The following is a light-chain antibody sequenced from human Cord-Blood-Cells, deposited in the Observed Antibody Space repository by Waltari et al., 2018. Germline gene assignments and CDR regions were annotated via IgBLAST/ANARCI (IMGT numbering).Light chain of an antibody. CDR1: SSDVGGYNY. CDR3: CSYAGSYTWV. J-gene: IGLJ3*02. CDR2: DVS. Sequence: QSALTQPRSVSGSPGQSVTISCPGTSSDVGGYNYVSWYQKHPSKAPKLMIYDVSKRPSGVPDRFSGSKSGNTASLTISGLQAEDEADYYCCSYAGSYTWVFGGGTKLTVL. V-gene: IGLV2-11*01.